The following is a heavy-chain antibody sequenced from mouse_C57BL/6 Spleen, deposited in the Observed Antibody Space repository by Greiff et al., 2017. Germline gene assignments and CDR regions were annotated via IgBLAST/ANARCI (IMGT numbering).Heavy chain of an antibody. J-gene: IGHJ3*01. CDR3: TIGDYYGSSTLFAY. Sequence: LVESGAELVRPGASVTLSCKASGYTFTDYEMHWVKQTPVHGLEWIGAIDPETGGTAYNQKFKGKAILTADKSSSTAYMELRSLTSEDSAVYYCTIGDYYGSSTLFAYWGQGTLVTVSA. V-gene: IGHV1-15*01. D-gene: IGHD1-1*01. CDR1: GYTFTDYE. CDR2: IDPETGGT.